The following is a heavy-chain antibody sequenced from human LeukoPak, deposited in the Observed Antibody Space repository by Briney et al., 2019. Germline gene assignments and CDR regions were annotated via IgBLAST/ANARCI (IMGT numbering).Heavy chain of an antibody. D-gene: IGHD6-19*01. CDR1: GFTFGDYA. CDR3: TRDSSGWGDAFDI. CDR2: IRSKAYGGTT. V-gene: IGHV3-49*04. Sequence: PGGSLRLSCTASGFTFGDYAMSWVRQAPGKGLEWVGFIRSKAYGGTTEYAASVKGRFTISRDDSKGIAYLQMNSLKTEDTAVYYCTRDSSGWGDAFDIWGQGTMVTVSS. J-gene: IGHJ3*02.